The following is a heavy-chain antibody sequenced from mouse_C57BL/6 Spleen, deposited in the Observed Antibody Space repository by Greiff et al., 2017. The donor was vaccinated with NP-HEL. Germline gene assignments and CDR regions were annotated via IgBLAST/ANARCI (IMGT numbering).Heavy chain of an antibody. CDR1: GFNIKDYY. Sequence: EVQLQQSGAELVRPGASVKLSCTASGFNIKDYYMHWVKQRPEQGLEWIGRIDPEDGDTEYAPKFQGKATMTADTSSNTAYLQLSSLTSEDTAVYYCAARSGSSQFAYWGQGTLVTVSA. D-gene: IGHD1-1*01. CDR3: AARSGSSQFAY. J-gene: IGHJ3*01. V-gene: IGHV14-1*01. CDR2: IDPEDGDT.